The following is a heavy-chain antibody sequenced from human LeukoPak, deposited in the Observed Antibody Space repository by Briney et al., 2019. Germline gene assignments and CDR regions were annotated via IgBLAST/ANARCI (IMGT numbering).Heavy chain of an antibody. CDR1: AFTFSSYW. CDR2: INSDGSST. CDR3: ARRSAVAGAFDY. V-gene: IGHV3-74*01. Sequence: PGGSLRLSCAAAAFTFSSYWMDSVRQAPGKGLVWVSRINSDGSSTSYADSVKGRFTISRDNDKNTLYLQMNSLRAEATAVYYCARRSAVAGAFDYWGQGTLVTVSS. J-gene: IGHJ4*02. D-gene: IGHD6-19*01.